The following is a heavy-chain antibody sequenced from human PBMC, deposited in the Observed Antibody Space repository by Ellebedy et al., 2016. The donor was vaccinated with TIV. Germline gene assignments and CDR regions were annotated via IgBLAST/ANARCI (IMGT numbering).Heavy chain of an antibody. CDR2: INSDGSDT. J-gene: IGHJ3*02. CDR3: AAVQYWEAVFDM. CDR1: GFAFSTYS. Sequence: GESLKISCAASGFAFSTYSMNWVRQAPGKGLVWVSRINSDGSDTAYADSVRGRFTISRDNAKNTLYLQMNSLRAEDTAVYYCAAVQYWEAVFDMWGQGTMVTVSS. D-gene: IGHD2-8*02. V-gene: IGHV3-74*01.